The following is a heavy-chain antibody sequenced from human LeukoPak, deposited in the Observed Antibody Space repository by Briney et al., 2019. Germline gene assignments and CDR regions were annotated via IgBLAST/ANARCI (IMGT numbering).Heavy chain of an antibody. CDR1: GFFFSDYT. V-gene: IGHV3-30-3*01. CDR3: ARDPVRGIPDYFDY. D-gene: IGHD2-21*01. J-gene: IGHJ4*02. Sequence: GGALVLSCAASGFFFSDYTKQWGRQAPGKGVEGAAVISYDGGTKYYADSVKGRFTISRDNSKNTLYLQMNSLRPEDTAVYYCARDPVRGIPDYFDYWGQGTLVTVSS. CDR2: ISYDGGTK.